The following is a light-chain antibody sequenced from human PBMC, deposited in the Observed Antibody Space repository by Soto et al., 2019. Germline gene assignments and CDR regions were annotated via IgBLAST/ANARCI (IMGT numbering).Light chain of an antibody. V-gene: IGKV3-11*01. CDR2: DAS. CDR1: LSFSSN. CDR3: QQRSTWPLT. Sequence: ASTVSGSPRGRATLSCWASLSFSSNLAWYQQKPGQAPRLLIYDASNRATGIPARFSGSGSGTDFTLTISSLEPEDFAVSYCQQRSTWPLTFGQGRGPVIK. J-gene: IGKJ5*01.